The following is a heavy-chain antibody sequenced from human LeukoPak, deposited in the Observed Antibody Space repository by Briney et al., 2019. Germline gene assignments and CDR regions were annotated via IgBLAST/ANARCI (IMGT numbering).Heavy chain of an antibody. D-gene: IGHD4-17*01. V-gene: IGHV4-59*12. CDR2: IYHSGST. Sequence: SETLSLTCTVSGGSISSYYWSWLRQPPGKGLEWIGYIYHSGSTNYNPSLKSRVTISVDKSKNQFSLKLSSVTAADTAVYYCARPQTDYGDYSDWGQGTLVTVSS. CDR1: GGSISSYY. CDR3: ARPQTDYGDYSD. J-gene: IGHJ4*02.